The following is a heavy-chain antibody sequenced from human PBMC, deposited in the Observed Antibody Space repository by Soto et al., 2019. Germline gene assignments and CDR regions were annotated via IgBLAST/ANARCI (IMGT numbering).Heavy chain of an antibody. CDR1: GYTFTSYS. J-gene: IGHJ4*02. Sequence: ASVKVSCKASGYTFTSYSMQWVRQAPGQGLEWMGIINPSGDITSYAQKFQGRVTMTRDTSTSTVYMELSSLSSEDTAVYYCARKHGWSGYYGFDYWGQGTLVTVSS. CDR2: INPSGDIT. CDR3: ARKHGWSGYYGFDY. D-gene: IGHD3-3*01. V-gene: IGHV1-46*01.